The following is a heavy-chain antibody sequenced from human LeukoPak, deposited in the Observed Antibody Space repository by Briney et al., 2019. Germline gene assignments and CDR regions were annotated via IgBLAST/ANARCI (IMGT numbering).Heavy chain of an antibody. D-gene: IGHD6-19*01. CDR1: GFTFSSYG. V-gene: IGHV3-30*03. CDR3: ARPSSGWYGDFDY. J-gene: IGHJ4*02. Sequence: GRSLRLSCAASGFTFSSYGMHWVRQAPGKGLEWVAVISYDGSNKYYADSVKGRFTISRDNSKNTLYLQMNSLRAEDTAVYYCARPSSGWYGDFDYWGQGTLVTVSS. CDR2: ISYDGSNK.